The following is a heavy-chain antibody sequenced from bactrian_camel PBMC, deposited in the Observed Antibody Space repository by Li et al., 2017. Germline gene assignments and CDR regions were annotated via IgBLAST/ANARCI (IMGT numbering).Heavy chain of an antibody. Sequence: VQLVESGGGSVQAGGTLRLSCSISGYTYSSGCMGWFRQAPGEEREGVAGISRRTGLTTYADSVNGRFTISQDNAKNTVYLEMNSLKPEDTGVYYCAAGRAGCPIPPATTYDYYAQGTQVTVS. CDR3: AAGRAGCPIPPATTYDY. V-gene: IGHV3-3*01. CDR1: GYTYSSGC. D-gene: IGHD3*01. J-gene: IGHJ4*01. CDR2: ISRRTGLT.